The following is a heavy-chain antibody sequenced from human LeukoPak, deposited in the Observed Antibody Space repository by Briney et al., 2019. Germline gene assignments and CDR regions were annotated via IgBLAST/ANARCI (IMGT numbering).Heavy chain of an antibody. D-gene: IGHD3-22*01. J-gene: IGHJ4*02. CDR1: GGCFSGYY. Sequence: PSETLSLTCAVYGGCFSGYYWSWIRQPPGKGLEWIGEINHRGSTNYNPSLKSRVTISVDTSKNQFSLKLSSVTAADTAVYYCARRRYYYDSSGYYTYYFDYWGQGTLVTVSS. V-gene: IGHV4-34*01. CDR2: INHRGST. CDR3: ARRRYYYDSSGYYTYYFDY.